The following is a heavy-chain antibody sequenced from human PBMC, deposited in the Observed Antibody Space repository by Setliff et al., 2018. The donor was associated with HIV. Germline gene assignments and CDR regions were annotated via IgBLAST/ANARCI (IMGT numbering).Heavy chain of an antibody. CDR2: IIPIFGTA. CDR1: GGTFSSYA. V-gene: IGHV1-69*05. Sequence: ASVKVSCKASGGTFSSYAISWVRQAPGQGLEWMGGIIPIFGTANYAQKFQGRVTITTDESTSTAYIELSRLRSEDTAVYYCARSPPKGAFDIWGQVTMVTVSS. CDR3: ARSPPKGAFDI. J-gene: IGHJ3*02.